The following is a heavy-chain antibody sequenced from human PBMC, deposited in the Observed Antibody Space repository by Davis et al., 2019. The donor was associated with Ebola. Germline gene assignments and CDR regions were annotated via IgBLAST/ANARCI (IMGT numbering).Heavy chain of an antibody. Sequence: MPSETLSPTCTVLGASFSSYYWSWIRQPPGKGLEWIGYIYYSGSTNSNPSLKSRVTISVDTSKNQFSLKLSSVTAADTAVYYCARDLGCSGGSCYGWFDPWGQGTLVTVSS. D-gene: IGHD2-15*01. J-gene: IGHJ5*02. CDR1: GASFSSYY. V-gene: IGHV4-59*01. CDR2: IYYSGST. CDR3: ARDLGCSGGSCYGWFDP.